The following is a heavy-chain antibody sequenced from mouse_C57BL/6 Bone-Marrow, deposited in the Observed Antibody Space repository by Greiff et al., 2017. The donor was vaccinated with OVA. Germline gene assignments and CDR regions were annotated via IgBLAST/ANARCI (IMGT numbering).Heavy chain of an antibody. CDR2: IYPGSGRT. CDR1: GYTFTSYW. Sequence: VQLQQPGAELVKPGASVKMSCKASGYTFTSYWITWVKQRPGQGLEWIGDIYPGSGRTNYNEKFKSKATLTVDTSSSTACMQLSSLTSEDSAVYYCARSGITKVEGDFAMDYWGQGTSVTVSS. CDR3: ARSGITKVEGDFAMDY. D-gene: IGHD1-1*01. V-gene: IGHV1-55*01. J-gene: IGHJ4*01.